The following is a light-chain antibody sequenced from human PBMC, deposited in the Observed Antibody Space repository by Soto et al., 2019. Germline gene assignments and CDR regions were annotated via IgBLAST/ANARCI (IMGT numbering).Light chain of an antibody. J-gene: IGLJ1*01. CDR2: GNS. Sequence: QSALTQPPSVSGAPGQRVTISCTGSSSNIGAGYDVHWYQQLPGTAPKLLIYGNSNRPSGVPDRFSGSKSGTSASLAITGLQAEDEADYYCQSYDSSLSGHVFGTGTKVT. CDR1: SSNIGAGYD. CDR3: QSYDSSLSGHV. V-gene: IGLV1-40*01.